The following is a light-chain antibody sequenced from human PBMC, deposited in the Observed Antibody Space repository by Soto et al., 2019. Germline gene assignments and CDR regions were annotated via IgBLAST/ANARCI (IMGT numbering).Light chain of an antibody. CDR1: QGISSY. Sequence: AIRMTQSPSSLSASTGDRVTITCRASQGISSYLAWYQQKPGKAPELLIYAASTLQSGVPSRFSGSGSGTDFTLTISCLQSEDFATYYCQQYYSFPLTFGGGTKVDNK. V-gene: IGKV1-8*01. CDR3: QQYYSFPLT. J-gene: IGKJ4*01. CDR2: AAS.